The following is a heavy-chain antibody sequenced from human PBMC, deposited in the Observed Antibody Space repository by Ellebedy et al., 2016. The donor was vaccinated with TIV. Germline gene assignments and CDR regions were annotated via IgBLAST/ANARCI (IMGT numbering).Heavy chain of an antibody. Sequence: PGGSLRLSCAASGFTFSSYTLNWVRQAPGKGLEWVSSISTSSSYIYYADSVKGRFTISRDNAKNSLYMEINSLRAEETAVYYCVRGGGWGADYWGQGTLVTVSS. D-gene: IGHD3-16*01. V-gene: IGHV3-21*06. CDR1: GFTFSSYT. J-gene: IGHJ4*02. CDR2: ISTSSSYI. CDR3: VRGGGWGADY.